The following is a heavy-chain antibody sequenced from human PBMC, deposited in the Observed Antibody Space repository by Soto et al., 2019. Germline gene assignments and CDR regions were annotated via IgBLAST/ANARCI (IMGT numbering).Heavy chain of an antibody. CDR1: GFTFSAYC. CDR3: AKETTPHTSRSLDF. V-gene: IGHV3-30*18. CDR2: VSYAGSLQ. J-gene: IGHJ4*02. Sequence: PGGSLTLSCAVSGFTFSAYCMHWVRQPPGKGLEWVAVVSYAGSLQYYADSVKGRFTISRHKCKNTPHLQMNSPGGEHTAVYYCAKETTPHTSRSLDFWGQGILVTVSS.